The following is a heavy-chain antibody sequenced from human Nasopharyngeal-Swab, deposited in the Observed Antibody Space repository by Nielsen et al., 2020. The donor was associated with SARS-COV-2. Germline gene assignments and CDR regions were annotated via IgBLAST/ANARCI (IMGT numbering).Heavy chain of an antibody. V-gene: IGHV3-21*01. CDR2: ISSSSSYI. CDR3: ARDHSSSYPGTAGYGMDV. Sequence: GGSLRLSCAASGFTVSSKYMSWVRQAPGKGLEWVSSISSSSSYIYYADSVKGRFTISRDNAKNSLYLQMNSLRAEDTAVYYCARDHSSSYPGTAGYGMDVWGQGTTVTVSS. D-gene: IGHD6-6*01. CDR1: GFTVSSKY. J-gene: IGHJ6*02.